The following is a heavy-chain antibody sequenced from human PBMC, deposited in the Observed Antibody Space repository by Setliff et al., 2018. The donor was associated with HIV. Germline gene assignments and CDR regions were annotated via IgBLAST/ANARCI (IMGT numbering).Heavy chain of an antibody. J-gene: IGHJ4*02. V-gene: IGHV4-59*01. CDR2: VHYSGST. CDR1: GLSMSYNY. D-gene: IGHD3-3*01. CDR3: ASEKKAWSVSDSFYEY. Sequence: PSETLSLTCTVSGLSMSYNYWTWIRQSPGKGLEWIGYVHYSGSTRYNPSLKSRVTISVDTSKKKFSLELTSMTATDTAVYYCASEKKAWSVSDSFYEYWGQGVPVTVSS.